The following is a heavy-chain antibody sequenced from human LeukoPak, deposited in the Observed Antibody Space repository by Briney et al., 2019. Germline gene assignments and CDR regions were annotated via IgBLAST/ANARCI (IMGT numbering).Heavy chain of an antibody. CDR1: GYTFTGYY. V-gene: IGHV1-2*02. CDR3: ASARVDYYYYGMDV. D-gene: IGHD2-15*01. CDR2: IDPNSGGT. J-gene: IGHJ6*02. Sequence: GASVKVSCKASGYTFTGYYMHWVRQAPGQGLEWMGWIDPNSGGTNYAQKFQGRVTMTRDTSISTAYMELSRLRSDDTAVYYCASARVDYYYYGMDVWGQGTTVTVSS.